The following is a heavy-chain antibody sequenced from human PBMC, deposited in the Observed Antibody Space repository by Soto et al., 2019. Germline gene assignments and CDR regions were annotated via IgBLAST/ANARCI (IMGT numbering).Heavy chain of an antibody. V-gene: IGHV3-74*01. Sequence: AGGSLRLSCVVSGFSLSRAWMDWVRQVPGKGLVWVSRINKDATTTYADSVKGRFTISRDTAKNTLYLQMNSPRAEDTALYYCAREDFWSFAWGQGTLVTVSS. D-gene: IGHD3-3*01. CDR1: GFSLSRAW. J-gene: IGHJ5*02. CDR2: INKDATT. CDR3: AREDFWSFA.